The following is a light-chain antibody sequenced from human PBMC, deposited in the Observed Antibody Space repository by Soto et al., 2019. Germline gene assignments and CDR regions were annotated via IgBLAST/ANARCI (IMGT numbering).Light chain of an antibody. Sequence: EIVLTQSPATLSLSLGERATLSCRTSQNIDTYLVWYQQKPGQPPRLLIYDTSKRATGVPDRFSGSGSGTDFTLTIGSLSPEDYALYYCQQRSSGARAFGGGTKVEI. CDR1: QNIDTY. CDR2: DTS. V-gene: IGKV3-11*01. CDR3: QQRSSGARA. J-gene: IGKJ4*01.